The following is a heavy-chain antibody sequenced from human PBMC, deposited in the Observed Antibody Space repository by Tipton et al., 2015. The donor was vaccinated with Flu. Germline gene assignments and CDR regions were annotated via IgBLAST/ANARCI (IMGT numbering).Heavy chain of an antibody. J-gene: IGHJ5*01. D-gene: IGHD1-7*01. CDR3: ARRGCRNYVSEPKNCFDS. Sequence: TLSLTCNVSGGSISSSSDYWGWTRQPPGKGLEWIGTIYSSGSTYYNPSLKSRITISVDRSKNQFSLKLTSVTASDTAVYFCARRGCRNYVSEPKNCFDSWGQGTMVTVSP. V-gene: IGHV4-39*07. CDR1: GGSISSSSDY. CDR2: IYSSGST.